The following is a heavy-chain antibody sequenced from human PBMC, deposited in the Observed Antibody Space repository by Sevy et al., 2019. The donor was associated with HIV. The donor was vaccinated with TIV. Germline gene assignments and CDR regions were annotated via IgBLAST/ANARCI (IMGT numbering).Heavy chain of an antibody. D-gene: IGHD3-9*01. CDR3: ARESYDILPGSRGMDV. Sequence: SETLSLTCTVSGGSISSYYWSWIRQPPGKGLEWMGYINYSGSTNYNPSLKSRVTISVDTTKNQFSLKRRSVTAADTAVCYCARESYDILPGSRGMDVWGQGTTVTVSS. J-gene: IGHJ6*02. CDR2: INYSGST. CDR1: GGSISSYY. V-gene: IGHV4-59*01.